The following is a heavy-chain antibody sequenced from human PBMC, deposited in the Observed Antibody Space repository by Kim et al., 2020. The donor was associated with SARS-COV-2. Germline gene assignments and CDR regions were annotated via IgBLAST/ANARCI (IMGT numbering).Heavy chain of an antibody. D-gene: IGHD2-2*01. CDR1: GGSISSSSYY. V-gene: IGHV4-39*01. CDR2: IYYSGST. CDR3: ARLIVVVPAALNWFDP. J-gene: IGHJ5*02. Sequence: SETLSLTCTVSGGSISSSSYYWGWIRQPPGKGLEWIGSIYYSGSTYYNPSLKSRVTISVDTSKKQFSLKLSSVTAADTAVYYWARLIVVVPAALNWFDPWGQGTLVTVSS.